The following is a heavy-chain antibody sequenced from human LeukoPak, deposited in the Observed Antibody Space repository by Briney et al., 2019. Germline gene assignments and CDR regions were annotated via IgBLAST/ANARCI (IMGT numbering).Heavy chain of an antibody. D-gene: IGHD3-10*01. CDR1: GGTFSSYA. Sequence: SVKVSCKSSGGTFSSYAISWVRPAPGQGLEWMGGIIPIFGTANYAQKFQGRVTITADESTSTAYMELSSLRSEDTAVYYCARSKRPDGSGSYSEVSYFDYWGQGTLVTVSS. CDR2: IIPIFGTA. V-gene: IGHV1-69*13. CDR3: ARSKRPDGSGSYSEVSYFDY. J-gene: IGHJ4*02.